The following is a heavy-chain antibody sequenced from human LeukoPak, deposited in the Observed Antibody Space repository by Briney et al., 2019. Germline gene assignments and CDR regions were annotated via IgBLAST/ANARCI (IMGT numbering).Heavy chain of an antibody. D-gene: IGHD6-13*01. J-gene: IGHJ4*02. V-gene: IGHV4-31*03. CDR2: IYYSGST. CDR1: GGSINTGGYY. Sequence: SQTLSLTCTVPGGSINTGGYYWSWIRQLPGKGLEWIGYIYYSGSTAYSPSLKSRVTISVDTSKNQFSLKLSSVTAADTAVYYCARAPPRGSNWYYDYWGQGALVTVSS. CDR3: ARAPPRGSNWYYDY.